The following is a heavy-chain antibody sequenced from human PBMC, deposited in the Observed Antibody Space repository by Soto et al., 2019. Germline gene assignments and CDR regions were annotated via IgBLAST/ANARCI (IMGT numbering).Heavy chain of an antibody. D-gene: IGHD3-22*01. CDR3: ARIDYDSSGYYYHYYFDY. V-gene: IGHV4-59*01. J-gene: IGHJ4*02. CDR2: IYYSGST. CDR1: GGSISSYY. Sequence: PSETLSLTCTVSGGSISSYYWSWIRQPPGKGLEWTGYIYYSGSTNYNPSLKSRVTISVDTSKNQFSLKLGSVTAADTAVYYCARIDYDSSGYYYHYYFDYWGQGTLVTVSS.